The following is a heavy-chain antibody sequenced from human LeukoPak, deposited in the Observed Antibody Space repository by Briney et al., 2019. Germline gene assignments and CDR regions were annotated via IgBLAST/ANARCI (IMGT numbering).Heavy chain of an antibody. J-gene: IGHJ6*03. CDR3: ARDSIPARPYYNMDV. V-gene: IGHV3-21*01. CDR1: GFSFSTYT. D-gene: IGHD6-6*01. Sequence: GGSLRLSCAASGFSFSTYTMNWARQAPGKGLEWVSSISSSGSHIYYADSVKGRFTISRDNAKNSLYLQMSSLGAEDTAVYYCARDSIPARPYYNMDVWGKGTTVTVSS. CDR2: ISSSGSHI.